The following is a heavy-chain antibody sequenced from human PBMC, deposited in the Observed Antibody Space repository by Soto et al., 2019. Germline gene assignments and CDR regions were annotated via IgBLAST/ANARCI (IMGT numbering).Heavy chain of an antibody. CDR2: VNHSGEA. CDR3: ARARKGSGSDYYYHYGMDV. Sequence: SETLSLTCGVYGGSFRNYYWIWVRQPPGKGLEWIGEVNHSGEATYNPSLQSRLTISLDTSNNQFSLKLSSVTAADTAVYYCARARKGSGSDYYYHYGMDVWGKGTTVTVSS. D-gene: IGHD3-3*01. CDR1: GGSFRNYY. V-gene: IGHV4-34*01. J-gene: IGHJ6*04.